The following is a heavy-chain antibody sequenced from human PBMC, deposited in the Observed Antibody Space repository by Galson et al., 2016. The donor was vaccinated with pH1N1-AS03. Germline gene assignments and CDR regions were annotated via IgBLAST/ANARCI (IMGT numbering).Heavy chain of an antibody. D-gene: IGHD3-10*01. Sequence: SLRLSCAASGFTFSRFWMSWVRQAPGKGLEWVANIKQDGSEKYYLDSVRGRFTISRDNAKNSLYLQMNSLRAEDTAGYYCVRQGEEYWGQGTLVTVSS. J-gene: IGHJ4*02. CDR3: VRQGEEY. V-gene: IGHV3-7*01. CDR1: GFTFSRFW. CDR2: IKQDGSEK.